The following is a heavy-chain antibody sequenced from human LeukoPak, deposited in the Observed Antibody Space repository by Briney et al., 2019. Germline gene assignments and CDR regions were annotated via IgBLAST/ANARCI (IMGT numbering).Heavy chain of an antibody. J-gene: IGHJ5*02. CDR2: IFTSGRT. Sequence: SETLSLTCTVSGGSISSYCWSWVRQSPGKGLEWIGYIFTSGRTDYNPSLKSRVTMSVDTSKNQLSMELRFLTAADTAVYYCTTSHDVKTAPYDLWGQGTLVTVSS. CDR1: GGSISSYC. CDR3: TTSHDVKTAPYDL. D-gene: IGHD2-21*01. V-gene: IGHV4-4*09.